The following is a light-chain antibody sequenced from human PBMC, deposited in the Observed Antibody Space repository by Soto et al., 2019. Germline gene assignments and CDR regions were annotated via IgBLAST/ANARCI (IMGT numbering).Light chain of an antibody. CDR1: QSVTNRY. Sequence: ENVLTQSPGILSLSPGERATLSCRATQSVTNRYFAWYQQKPGQAPRLLIYGISSRATDIPDRFSGSGSGTDFTLTISRLEPEDFVVYYCQQYYSFPWTFGQGTKVEIK. V-gene: IGKV3-20*01. CDR3: QQYYSFPWT. CDR2: GIS. J-gene: IGKJ1*01.